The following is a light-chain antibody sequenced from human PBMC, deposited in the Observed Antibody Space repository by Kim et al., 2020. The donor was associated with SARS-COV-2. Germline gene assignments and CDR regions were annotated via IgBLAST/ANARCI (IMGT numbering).Light chain of an antibody. V-gene: IGKV3-15*01. Sequence: SVAPGARAPLSCRTSQNIGSNLAWYQQNPGQAPRLLIYGASSRATGISGRFSGSGSGTDFTLTISSLQSEDLAVYYCQQYGDWPYVFGQGTKLEI. CDR2: GAS. CDR1: QNIGSN. CDR3: QQYGDWPYV. J-gene: IGKJ2*01.